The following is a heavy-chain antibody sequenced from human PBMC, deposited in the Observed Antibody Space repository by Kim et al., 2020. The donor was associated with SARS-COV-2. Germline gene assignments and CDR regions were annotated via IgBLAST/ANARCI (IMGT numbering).Heavy chain of an antibody. J-gene: IGHJ5*02. Sequence: SETLSLTCTVSGGSISSYYWSWIRQPPGTGLEWIGYIYYSGSTNYNHSLKSRVTISVDTSKNQFSLKLSSVTAADTAVYCCARDVVNWFDPWGQGTLVTVSS. V-gene: IGHV4-59*01. CDR3: ARDVVNWFDP. CDR2: IYYSGST. D-gene: IGHD2-21*01. CDR1: GGSISSYY.